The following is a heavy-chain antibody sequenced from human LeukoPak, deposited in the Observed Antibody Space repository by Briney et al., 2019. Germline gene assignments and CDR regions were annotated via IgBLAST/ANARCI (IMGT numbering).Heavy chain of an antibody. V-gene: IGHV1-3*01. Sequence: ASVKLSCKASGYTFTSYAMHWVRQAPGQRLEWMGWINAGNGNTKYSQKFQGRVTITRDTSASTAYMEMSSLRSEDTAVYYCARDLGYTSIAARSFDYWGQGTLVTVSS. D-gene: IGHD3-16*02. J-gene: IGHJ4*02. CDR1: GYTFTSYA. CDR3: ARDLGYTSIAARSFDY. CDR2: INAGNGNT.